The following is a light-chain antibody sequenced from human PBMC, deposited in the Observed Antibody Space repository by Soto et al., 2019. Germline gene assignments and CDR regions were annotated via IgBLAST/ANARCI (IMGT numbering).Light chain of an antibody. J-gene: IGKJ1*01. CDR1: QSISTW. V-gene: IGKV1-5*01. Sequence: IRMTQSPSTLSSYIGDTVTITCRASQSISTWLAWYQQKPGKAPKVLIYDASRLESGVPSRFSGSGSGTEFTLTISSLQPDDFATYYCQQYDSYSWTFGQ. CDR2: DAS. CDR3: QQYDSYSWT.